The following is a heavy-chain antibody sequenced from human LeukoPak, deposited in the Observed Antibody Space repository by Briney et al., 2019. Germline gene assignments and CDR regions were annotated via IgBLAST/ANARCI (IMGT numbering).Heavy chain of an antibody. CDR2: MYHSGST. D-gene: IGHD3-10*01. J-gene: IGHJ5*02. CDR1: GYSISSGHY. V-gene: IGHV4-38-2*02. Sequence: PSETLSLTCTVSGYSISSGHYWGWIRQPPGKGLEWIGSMYHSGSTYYNPPLKSRVTISEDTSTNQFSLKLRSETAADTAVYYCARGPRFGELLWHWFDPWGQGTLVTVSS. CDR3: ARGPRFGELLWHWFDP.